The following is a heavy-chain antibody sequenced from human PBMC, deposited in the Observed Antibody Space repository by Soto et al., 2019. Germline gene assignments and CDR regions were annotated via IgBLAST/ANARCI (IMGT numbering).Heavy chain of an antibody. CDR1: GGSISSGGYY. J-gene: IGHJ4*02. V-gene: IGHV4-31*03. CDR2: IYYSGST. D-gene: IGHD3-3*01. CDR3: ARGLRLLEWLLPGPYFDY. Sequence: SETLSLTCTVSGGSISSGGYYWSWIRQHPGKGLEWIGYIYYSGSTYYNPSLKSRVTISVDTSKNQFSLKLSSVTAADTAVYYCARGLRLLEWLLPGPYFDYWGQGTLVTVSS.